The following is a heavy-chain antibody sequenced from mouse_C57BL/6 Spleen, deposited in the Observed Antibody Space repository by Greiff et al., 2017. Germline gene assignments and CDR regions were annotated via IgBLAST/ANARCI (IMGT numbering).Heavy chain of an antibody. CDR2: IRNKANGYTT. V-gene: IGHV7-3*01. D-gene: IGHD2-12*01. Sequence: EVQGVESGGGLVQPGGSLSLSCAASGFTFTDYYMSWVRQPPGKALEWLGFIRNKANGYTTEYSASVTGRFTISRDNSQSILYLQMNALRAEDSATYYCARLRRGYYAMDYWGQGTSVTVSS. CDR3: ARLRRGYYAMDY. CDR1: GFTFTDYY. J-gene: IGHJ4*01.